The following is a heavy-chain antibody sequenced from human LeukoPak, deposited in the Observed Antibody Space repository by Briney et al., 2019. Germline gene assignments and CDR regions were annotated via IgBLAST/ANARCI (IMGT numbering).Heavy chain of an antibody. CDR2: IYSGGNI. Sequence: GGSLRLSCVVSGFTVSNNFMTWVRQAPGKGLEWVSLIYSGGNIYYADSVKGRFTISRDGSKNTLYLQMNSLRAEDTAVYYCARDPGTAAGNLWSWGQGTLVTVSS. D-gene: IGHD6-13*01. CDR1: GFTVSNNF. J-gene: IGHJ5*02. CDR3: ARDPGTAAGNLWS. V-gene: IGHV3-66*01.